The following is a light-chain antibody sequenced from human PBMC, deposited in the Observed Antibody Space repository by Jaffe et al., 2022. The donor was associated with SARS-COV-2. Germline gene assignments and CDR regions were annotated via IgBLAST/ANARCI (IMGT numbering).Light chain of an antibody. CDR2: AAS. CDR3: QQLNNYPLT. J-gene: IGKJ4*01. CDR1: QDISSY. V-gene: IGKV1-9*01. Sequence: DIQLTQSPSFLSASVGDRVTLTCRASQDISSYLAWYQQRPGKAPKLLIYAASSLQSGVPSRFSGSGSGTEFTLTISSLQPEDFATYYCQQLNNYPLTFGGGTKVEIK.